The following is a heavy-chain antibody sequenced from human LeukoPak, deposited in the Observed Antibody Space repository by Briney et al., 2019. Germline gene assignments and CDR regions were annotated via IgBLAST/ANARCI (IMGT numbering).Heavy chain of an antibody. CDR1: GFVFTSYG. CDR2: MNPNSGNT. D-gene: IGHD3-22*01. V-gene: IGHV1-8*01. J-gene: IGHJ4*02. CDR3: ARGNRYYYDSSGYYLPY. Sequence: ASVKVSCKASGFVFTSYGFTWVRQATGQGLEWMGWMNPNSGNTGYAQKFQGRVTMTRNTSISTAYMELSSLRSEDTAVYYCARGNRYYYDSSGYYLPYWGQGTLVTVSS.